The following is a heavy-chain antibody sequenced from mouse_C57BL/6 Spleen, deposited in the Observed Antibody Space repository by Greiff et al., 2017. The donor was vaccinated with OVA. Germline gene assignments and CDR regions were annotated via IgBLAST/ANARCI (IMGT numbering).Heavy chain of an antibody. V-gene: IGHV1-26*01. J-gene: IGHJ4*01. CDR1: GYTFTDYY. Sequence: EVQLQQSGPELVKPGASVKISCKASGYTFTDYYMNWVKQSHGKSLEWIGDINPNNGGTSYNQKFKGKATLTVDKSSSTAYMELRSLTSEDSAVYYGARSSVVAHYYAMDYWGQGTSVTVSS. CDR2: INPNNGGT. D-gene: IGHD1-1*01. CDR3: ARSSVVAHYYAMDY.